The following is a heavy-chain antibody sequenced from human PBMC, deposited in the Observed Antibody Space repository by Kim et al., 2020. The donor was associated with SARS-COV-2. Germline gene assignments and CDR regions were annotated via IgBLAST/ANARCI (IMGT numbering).Heavy chain of an antibody. CDR1: GYNFATYW. Sequence: GESLKISCKGSGYNFATYWITWVRQMPGKGLEWMGIIYPDDSDTRYSPSFRGQVTISADKSISTAYLQWSSLKASDTAMYYCARHNYGLDVWGQGTTVTVAS. J-gene: IGHJ6*02. CDR3: ARHNYGLDV. CDR2: IYPDDSDT. V-gene: IGHV5-51*01.